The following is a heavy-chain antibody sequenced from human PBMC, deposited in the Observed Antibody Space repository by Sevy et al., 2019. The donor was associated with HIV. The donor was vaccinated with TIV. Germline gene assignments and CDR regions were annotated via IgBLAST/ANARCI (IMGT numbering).Heavy chain of an antibody. D-gene: IGHD3-10*01. CDR2: IRQDGSEK. CDR3: AKSYFDSGTSYGMDL. J-gene: IGHJ6*02. CDR1: GFTFRNFW. V-gene: IGHV3-7*01. Sequence: GGSLRLSCAVSGFTFRNFWMSWVRQAPGKGLEWVANIRQDGSEKYYVDSVRGRFTISRDNAKNSLFLQLNSLRADDTAIYYCAKSYFDSGTSYGMDLWGRGTTVTVSS.